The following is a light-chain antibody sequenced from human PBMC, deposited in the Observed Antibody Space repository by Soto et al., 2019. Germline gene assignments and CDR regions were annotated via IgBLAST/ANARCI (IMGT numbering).Light chain of an antibody. V-gene: IGKV1-33*01. CDR2: DAS. Sequence: DIQRTQSPSSLSASVGDRVTITGQSSQDISNYLNWYQQKPGKAPKLLIYDASNLETGVPSRFSGSGSGKDVTLTISSLQPEDIATYYCQQYDNLPLTFGGGTKVDIK. J-gene: IGKJ4*01. CDR1: QDISNY. CDR3: QQYDNLPLT.